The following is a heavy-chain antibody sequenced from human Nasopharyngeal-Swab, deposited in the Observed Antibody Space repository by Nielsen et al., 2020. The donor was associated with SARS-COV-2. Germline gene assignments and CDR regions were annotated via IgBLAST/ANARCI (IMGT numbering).Heavy chain of an antibody. CDR3: ARLGYCSGGSCFSGDY. J-gene: IGHJ4*02. Sequence: SVKVSCKASGGTFSSYAISWVRQAPGQGLEWMGGIIPIFGTANYAQKFQGRVTITADESTSTAYMELSSLRSEDTAVYYCARLGYCSGGSCFSGDYWGQGTLVTVSS. CDR2: IIPIFGTA. V-gene: IGHV1-69*13. D-gene: IGHD2-15*01. CDR1: GGTFSSYA.